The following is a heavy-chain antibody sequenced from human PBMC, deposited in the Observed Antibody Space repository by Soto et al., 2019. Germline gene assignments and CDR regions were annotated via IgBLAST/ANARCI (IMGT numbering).Heavy chain of an antibody. Sequence: QVQLQESGPGLVKPSETLSLTCTVSGGSVRSSSYYWGWIRQPPGKGLEWIGSIYYSGSTYYNPSLKSRVTISVDTSKNQFSLKLSSVTAADTAFYCCARRNYTSAWSYFDYWGQGTLVTVSS. CDR3: ARRNYTSAWSYFDY. CDR2: IYYSGST. J-gene: IGHJ4*02. CDR1: GGSVRSSSYY. V-gene: IGHV4-39*01. D-gene: IGHD6-19*01.